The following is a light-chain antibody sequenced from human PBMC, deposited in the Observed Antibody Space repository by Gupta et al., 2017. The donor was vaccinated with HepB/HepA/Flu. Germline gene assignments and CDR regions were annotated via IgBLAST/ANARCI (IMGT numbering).Light chain of an antibody. CDR2: RNT. Sequence: QSFLTQPPSASGTTGQRVSISCSGSTSNIGDNYVYWYQQVPGSAPKVVIYRNTQRPPGVPDRFSGSKSGASASLAITGLRSEDEAHYFCATWDDSLRGPIFGGGTKLTVL. V-gene: IGLV1-47*01. CDR1: TSNIGDNY. CDR3: ATWDDSLRGPI. J-gene: IGLJ2*01.